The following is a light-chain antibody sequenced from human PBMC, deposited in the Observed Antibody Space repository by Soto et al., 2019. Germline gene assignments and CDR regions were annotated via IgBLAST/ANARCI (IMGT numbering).Light chain of an antibody. CDR1: QSISSW. Sequence: DIQMTQSPSTLSASVGDRVTITCRASQSISSWLAWYQQKPGKAPKLLIYKASTLKSGVPSRFSGSGSGTEFTLTISSLQPEDFATYYCQQTYSSPPGAFGQGTKVDIK. J-gene: IGKJ1*01. V-gene: IGKV1-5*03. CDR2: KAS. CDR3: QQTYSSPPGA.